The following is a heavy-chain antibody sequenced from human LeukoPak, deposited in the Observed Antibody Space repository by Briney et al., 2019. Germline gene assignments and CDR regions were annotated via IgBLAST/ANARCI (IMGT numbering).Heavy chain of an antibody. CDR2: IYTSGST. D-gene: IGHD3-10*02. CDR1: GGSISSGSYY. V-gene: IGHV4-61*02. J-gene: IGHJ5*02. CDR3: VICPGSYYLNWFDP. Sequence: PSETLSLTYTVSGGSISSGSYYWSWIRQPAGKGLEWIGRIYTSGSTNYNPSLKSRVTISVDTSKKQFSLKLNSVTAADTAVYYCVICPGSYYLNWFDPWGQGTLVTVSA.